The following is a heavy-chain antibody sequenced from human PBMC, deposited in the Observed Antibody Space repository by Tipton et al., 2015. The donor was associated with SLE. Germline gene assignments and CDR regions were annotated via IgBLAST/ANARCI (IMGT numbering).Heavy chain of an antibody. CDR2: ITTGGDT. D-gene: IGHD2/OR15-2a*01. CDR3: VKRSLYALGSLEDV. J-gene: IGHJ6*02. Sequence: SLRLSCTASEFTFSIYTMTWVRQAPGKGLDWVSCITTGGDTYYADSVKGRFTISRDSSTDTVYLQMNSLRAEDTAIYYCVKRSLYALGSLEDVWGQGP. CDR1: EFTFSIYT. V-gene: IGHV3-23*01.